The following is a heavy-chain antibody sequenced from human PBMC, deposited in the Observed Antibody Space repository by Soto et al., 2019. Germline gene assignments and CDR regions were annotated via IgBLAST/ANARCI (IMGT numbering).Heavy chain of an antibody. D-gene: IGHD2-15*01. CDR1: GGTFSSYA. Sequence: SVKVSCKASGGTFSSYAISWVRQAPGQGLEWMGGIIPIFGTANYAQKFQGRVTITADESTSTAYMELSSLRSEDTAVYYCARVVEDIVVVVAATRPDNWFDTWGQGTLVTVSS. J-gene: IGHJ5*02. V-gene: IGHV1-69*13. CDR3: ARVVEDIVVVVAATRPDNWFDT. CDR2: IIPIFGTA.